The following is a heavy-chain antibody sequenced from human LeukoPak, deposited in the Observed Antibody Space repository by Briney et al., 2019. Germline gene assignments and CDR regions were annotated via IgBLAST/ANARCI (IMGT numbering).Heavy chain of an antibody. CDR2: ISYSGST. CDR3: ARLWSPMVELDY. D-gene: IGHD1-1*01. V-gene: IGHV4-59*08. CDR1: GGSFSSYY. J-gene: IGHJ4*02. Sequence: SETLALTCSVSGGSFSSYYWSWIRQPPGKGLEWIGYISYSGSTKYNPSLKSRVTISVDTSKNQFSLKVSSVTAADTAVYYCARLWSPMVELDYSGQGRQVTVSS.